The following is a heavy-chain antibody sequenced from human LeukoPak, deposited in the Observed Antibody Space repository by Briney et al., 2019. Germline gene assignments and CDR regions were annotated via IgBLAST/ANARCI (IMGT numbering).Heavy chain of an antibody. J-gene: IGHJ4*02. CDR1: GGSISSYY. CDR2: IYYSGST. D-gene: IGHD3-22*01. V-gene: IGHV4-59*12. CDR3: ARGYYYDSSGYYLFDY. Sequence: SETLSLTCTVSGGSISSYYWSWIRQPPGKGLEWIGYIYYSGSTNYNPSLKSRVTISVDTSKNQFSLKLSSVTAADTAVYYCARGYYYDSSGYYLFDYWGQGTLVTVSS.